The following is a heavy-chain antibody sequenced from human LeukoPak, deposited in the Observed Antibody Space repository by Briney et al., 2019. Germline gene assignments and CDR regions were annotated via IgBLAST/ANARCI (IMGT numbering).Heavy chain of an antibody. CDR2: ISGSGGST. V-gene: IGHV3-23*01. CDR1: GFTFSSYA. J-gene: IGHJ4*02. D-gene: IGHD3-10*01. Sequence: GGSLRLSCAASGFTFSSYAMSWVRQAPGKGLEWVSAISGSGGSTYYADSVKGRFTISRDNSKNTLYLQMNSLRTEDTAIYYWAQDSGGLCFGDNIRGGGQGTLVTVSS. CDR3: AQDSGGLCFGDNIRG.